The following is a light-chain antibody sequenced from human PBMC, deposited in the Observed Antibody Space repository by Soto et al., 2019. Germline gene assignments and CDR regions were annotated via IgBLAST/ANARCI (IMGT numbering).Light chain of an antibody. CDR1: QGISND. J-gene: IGKJ3*01. CDR3: QHCDYLPI. V-gene: IGKV1-6*01. CDR2: AAS. Sequence: AIQMTQSPSSLSASVGDRVTITCRASQGISNDLAWYQQKPGKAPKLLIYAASTLQSGVPPRFSGSGSGTDFTLTISRLQPEDFATYYCQHCDYLPIFGPGTTVDFK.